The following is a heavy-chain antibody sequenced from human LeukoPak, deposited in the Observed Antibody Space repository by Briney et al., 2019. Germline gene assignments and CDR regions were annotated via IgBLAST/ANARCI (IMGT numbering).Heavy chain of an antibody. V-gene: IGHV3-48*04. CDR2: ISGSGSST. CDR3: AREGYRSSSEPDS. CDR1: GFTFSSYN. J-gene: IGHJ4*02. Sequence: AGGSLRLSCAASGFTFSSYNMNWVRQTPGMGLEWLSYISGSGSSTFYADSVKGRFTIPRDNAKNSLYLQMNSLRAEDTAVYFCAREGYRSSSEPDSWGQGTLVTVSS. D-gene: IGHD6-6*01.